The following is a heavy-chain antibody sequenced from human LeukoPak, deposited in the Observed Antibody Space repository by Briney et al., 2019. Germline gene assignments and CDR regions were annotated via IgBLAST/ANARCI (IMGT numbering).Heavy chain of an antibody. D-gene: IGHD3-3*01. CDR3: MRGSIFADY. Sequence: SETLSLTCTVSGGSISSGSYYWSWIRQPAGKGLEWIGRIYTSGSTNYNPSLKSRVTISGDASKNQFSLKLSSVTAADTAVYYCMRGSIFADYWGQGTLVTVSS. V-gene: IGHV4-61*02. CDR2: IYTSGST. CDR1: GGSISSGSYY. J-gene: IGHJ4*02.